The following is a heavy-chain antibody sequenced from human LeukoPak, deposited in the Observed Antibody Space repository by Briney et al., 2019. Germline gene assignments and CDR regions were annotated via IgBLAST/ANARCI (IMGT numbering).Heavy chain of an antibody. V-gene: IGHV7-4-1*02. J-gene: IGHJ3*02. CDR1: GYTFTSYA. CDR3: ARDREMATNQKQNAFDI. CDR2: INTNTGNP. Sequence: ASVKVSCKASGYTFTSYAMNWVRQAPGQGLEWMGWINTNTGNPTYAQGFTGRFVFSLDTSVSTAYLQISSLKAEDTAVYYCARDREMATNQKQNAFDIWGQGTMVTVSS. D-gene: IGHD5-24*01.